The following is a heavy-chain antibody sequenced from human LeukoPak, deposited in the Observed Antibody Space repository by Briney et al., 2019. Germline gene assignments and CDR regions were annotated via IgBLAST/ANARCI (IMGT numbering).Heavy chain of an antibody. CDR2: INHSGST. CDR3: ARGRISGRFSNWFDP. CDR1: GGSFSGYY. D-gene: IGHD2-15*01. Sequence: SETLSLTCAVYGGSFSGYYWSWIRQPPGKGLEWIGEINHSGSTNYNPSLKSRVTISVGTSKNQFSLKLSSVTAADTAVYYCARGRISGRFSNWFDPWGQGTLVTVSS. V-gene: IGHV4-34*01. J-gene: IGHJ5*02.